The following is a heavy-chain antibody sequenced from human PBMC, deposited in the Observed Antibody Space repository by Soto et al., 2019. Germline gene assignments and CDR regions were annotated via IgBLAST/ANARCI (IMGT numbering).Heavy chain of an antibody. J-gene: IGHJ4*02. V-gene: IGHV3-23*01. CDR1: GFTFSSYA. CDR2: ISGSGGST. CDR3: AKVLKQWLVQGPFDY. D-gene: IGHD6-19*01. Sequence: GGSLRLSCAASGFTFSSYAMSWVRQAPGKGLEWVSAISGSGGSTYYADSVKGRFTISRDNSKNTLYLQMNSLRAEDTAVYYCAKVLKQWLVQGPFDYWGQGTLVTVSS.